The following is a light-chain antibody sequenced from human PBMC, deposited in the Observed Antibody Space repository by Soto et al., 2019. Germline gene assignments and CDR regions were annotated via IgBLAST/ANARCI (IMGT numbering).Light chain of an antibody. CDR3: GSYTSIDTLPPYV. V-gene: IGLV2-14*03. CDR2: DVS. J-gene: IGLJ1*01. Sequence: QSVLAQPASVSGSPGQSITISCTGASSDIGDYNYVSWYQQYPGKAPKLIIYDVSDRPSGVSNRFSGSKSGSTASLTISGLQAEDEADYYCGSYTSIDTLPPYVLGTGTKVTVL. CDR1: SSDIGDYNY.